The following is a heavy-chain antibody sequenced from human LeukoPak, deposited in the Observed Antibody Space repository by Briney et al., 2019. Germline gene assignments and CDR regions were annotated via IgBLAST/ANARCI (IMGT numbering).Heavy chain of an antibody. CDR2: INHSIRN. CDR1: GGSFSGYY. D-gene: IGHD6-13*01. J-gene: IGHJ4*02. Sequence: SETLSLTCAVYGGSFSGYYWSWIRQRPGKGLEWSGEINHSIRNNYNPSLKSRFTISVDTSKTQSSLKLSSVTAADTAVYYWASYDWGINPGYSSSWVIDYWGQGTLVTVSS. CDR3: ASYDWGINPGYSSSWVIDY. V-gene: IGHV4-34*01.